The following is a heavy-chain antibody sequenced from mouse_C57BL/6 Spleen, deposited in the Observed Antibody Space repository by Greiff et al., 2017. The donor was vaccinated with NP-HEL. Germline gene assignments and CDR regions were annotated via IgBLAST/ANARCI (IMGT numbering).Heavy chain of an antibody. J-gene: IGHJ4*01. Sequence: QVQLQQSGAELMKPGASVKLSCKATGYTFTGYWIEWVKQRPGHGLEWIGEILPGSGSTNYNEKFKGKATFTADTSSNTAYMQLSSLTTEDSAIYYCARLPYYDYDPGVSMDYWGQGTSVTVSS. CDR2: ILPGSGST. V-gene: IGHV1-9*01. D-gene: IGHD2-4*01. CDR3: ARLPYYDYDPGVSMDY. CDR1: GYTFTGYW.